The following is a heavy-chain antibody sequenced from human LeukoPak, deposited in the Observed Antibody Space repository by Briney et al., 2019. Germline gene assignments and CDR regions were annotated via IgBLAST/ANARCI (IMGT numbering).Heavy chain of an antibody. D-gene: IGHD2-2*01. CDR3: ARTLGYCSSTSCYQTDYYYYGMDV. V-gene: IGHV5-51*01. Sequence: GASVKVSCKGSGYSFTSYWIGWVRQMPGKGLEWMGIIYPGDSDTRYSPSFQGQVTISADKSISTAYLQWSSLKASDTAMYYCARTLGYCSSTSCYQTDYYYYGMDVWGQGTTVTVSS. CDR2: IYPGDSDT. CDR1: GYSFTSYW. J-gene: IGHJ6*02.